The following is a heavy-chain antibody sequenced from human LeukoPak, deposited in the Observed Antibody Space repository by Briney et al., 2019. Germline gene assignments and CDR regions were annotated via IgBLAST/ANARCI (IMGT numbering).Heavy chain of an antibody. Sequence: SETLSLTCTVCGGSISSGSCYWSWIRQPAGKGLEWIGRIYTSGSTNYNPSLKSRVTISVDTSKNQFSLKLSSVTAADTAVYYCAITFTAVAGPVFDYWGQGTLVTVSS. J-gene: IGHJ4*02. D-gene: IGHD6-19*01. CDR1: GGSISSGSCY. CDR3: AITFTAVAGPVFDY. V-gene: IGHV4-61*02. CDR2: IYTSGST.